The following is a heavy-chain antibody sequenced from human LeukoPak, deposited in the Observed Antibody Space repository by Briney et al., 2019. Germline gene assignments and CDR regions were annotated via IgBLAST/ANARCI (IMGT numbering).Heavy chain of an antibody. D-gene: IGHD3-3*01. CDR3: ARARYDDFWSGPYYFDY. J-gene: IGHJ4*02. CDR2: IYHSGST. CDR1: GGSISSGGYS. V-gene: IGHV4-30-2*01. Sequence: SQTLSLTCAVSGGSISSGGYSWSWIRQPPGKGLEWIGYIYHSGSTYYNPSLKSRVTISVDRSKNQFSLKLSSVTAADTAVYYCARARYDDFWSGPYYFDYWGQGTLVTVSS.